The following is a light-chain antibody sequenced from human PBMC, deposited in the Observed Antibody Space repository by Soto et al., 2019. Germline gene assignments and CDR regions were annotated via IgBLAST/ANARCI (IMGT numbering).Light chain of an antibody. CDR1: QSVAKNF. CDR2: DAS. CDR3: QQYASSPIT. V-gene: IGKV3-20*01. J-gene: IGKJ5*01. Sequence: EIVLTQSAGTLSLSPGERATLSCRASQSVAKNFLAWYQQTPGQAPRLLISDASRRATGTPDRFSGSGSGIDFTLTISRLEPEDFAVYYCQQYASSPITFGQGTRLEIK.